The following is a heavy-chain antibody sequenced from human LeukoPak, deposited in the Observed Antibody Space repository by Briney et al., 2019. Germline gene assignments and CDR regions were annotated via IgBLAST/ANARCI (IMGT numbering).Heavy chain of an antibody. CDR3: ARRHEQPLVPFDY. V-gene: IGHV4-39*01. CDR2: IYYSGST. Sequence: SETLSLTCTVSGGSISSSSYYWGWIRQPPGKGLEWIGSIYYSGSTYYNPSLKSRVTISVDTSKNQFSLKLSSVTAADTAVYYCARRHEQPLVPFDYWGQGTLVTVSS. D-gene: IGHD6-13*01. CDR1: GGSISSSSYY. J-gene: IGHJ4*02.